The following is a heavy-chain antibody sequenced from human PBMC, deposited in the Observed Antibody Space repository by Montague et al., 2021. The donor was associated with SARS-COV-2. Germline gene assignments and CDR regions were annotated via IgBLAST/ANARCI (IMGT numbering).Heavy chain of an antibody. CDR2: VTSSGRTI. V-gene: IGHV3-48*03. D-gene: IGHD2/OR15-2a*01. CDR3: ARDAAFLLPRHGAFDI. Sequence: SLRLSCAASGFTFSSYEMNWVRQAPGKGLEWVSYVTSSGRTIYYADSVKGRFTISRDNAKNSLYLQMNSLRAEDTAVYYCARDAAFLLPRHGAFDIWGQGTMVTVSS. J-gene: IGHJ3*02. CDR1: GFTFSSYE.